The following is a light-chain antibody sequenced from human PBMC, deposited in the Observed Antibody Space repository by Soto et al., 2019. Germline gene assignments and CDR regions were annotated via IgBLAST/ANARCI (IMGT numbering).Light chain of an antibody. CDR3: NSYTSSTAYV. CDR1: SSDVGGYNY. V-gene: IGLV2-14*01. CDR2: EVS. J-gene: IGLJ1*01. Sequence: QSALTQPASVSGSPGQSITISCIGTSSDVGGYNYVSWYQLHPGKAPKLIIYEVSNRPSGVSNRFSGSKSGNTASLTISGLQAEDEADYYCNSYTSSTAYVFGTGTKVTVL.